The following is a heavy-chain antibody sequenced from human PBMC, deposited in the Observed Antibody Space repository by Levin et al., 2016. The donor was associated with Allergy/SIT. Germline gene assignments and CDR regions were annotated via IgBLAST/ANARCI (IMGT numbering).Heavy chain of an antibody. J-gene: IGHJ6*02. Sequence: ASVKVSCKASGYTFTGYYMHWVRQAPGQGLEWMGWINPNSGGTNYAQKFQGWVTMTRDTSISTAYMELSRLRSDDTAVYYCATGHPYSSSWYTPDYYGMDVWGQGTTVTVSS. CDR1: GYTFTGYY. V-gene: IGHV1-2*04. D-gene: IGHD6-13*01. CDR2: INPNSGGT. CDR3: ATGHPYSSSWYTPDYYGMDV.